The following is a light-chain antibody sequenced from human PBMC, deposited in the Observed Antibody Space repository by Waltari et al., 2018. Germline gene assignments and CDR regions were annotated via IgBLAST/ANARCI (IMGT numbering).Light chain of an antibody. Sequence: QHALPQPASVSGSPAQPVSISCTATSSNVGGYDLVSWYQHHPGKAPKLLISDVNKRPSGVSNRFSGSKSGNTASLTISGLQAEYEADYYCYSYAGSSTWVFGGGTNLAVL. CDR1: SSNVGGYDL. CDR3: YSYAGSSTWV. V-gene: IGLV2-23*02. CDR2: DVN. J-gene: IGLJ3*02.